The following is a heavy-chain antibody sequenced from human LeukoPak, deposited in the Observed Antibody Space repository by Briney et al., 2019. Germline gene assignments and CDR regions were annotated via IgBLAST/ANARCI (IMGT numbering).Heavy chain of an antibody. CDR1: GDSINSTSYY. D-gene: IGHD3-10*01. CDR3: ARDRLLWFGELDY. CDR2: IYYSGST. Sequence: PSETLSLTCTVSGDSINSTSYYWGWIRQPPGKGLEWIGSIYYSGSTYYNPSLKSRVTISVDTSKNRISLKLRSLTAADTAVYYCARDRLLWFGELDYWGQGTLVIVSS. J-gene: IGHJ4*02. V-gene: IGHV4-39*07.